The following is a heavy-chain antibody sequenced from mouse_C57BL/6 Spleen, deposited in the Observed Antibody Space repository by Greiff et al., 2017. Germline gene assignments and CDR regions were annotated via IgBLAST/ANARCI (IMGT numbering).Heavy chain of an antibody. CDR2: INPGNGGT. Sequence: VKLQQPGTELVKPGASVKLSCKASGYTFTSYWMHWVKQRPGQGLEWIGHINPGNGGTNYNEKFKSKATLTVDKSSSTAYMQLSSLTSEDSAVYYCARRCYYGSSHWYFDGWGTGTTVTVSS. J-gene: IGHJ1*03. CDR3: ARRCYYGSSHWYFDG. CDR1: GYTFTSYW. V-gene: IGHV1-53*01. D-gene: IGHD1-1*01.